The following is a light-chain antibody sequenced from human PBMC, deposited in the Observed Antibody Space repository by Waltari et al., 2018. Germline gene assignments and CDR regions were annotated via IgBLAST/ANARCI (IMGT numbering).Light chain of an antibody. CDR3: YSYTTSGIYV. CDR2: QVS. V-gene: IGLV2-18*02. J-gene: IGLJ1*01. CDR1: NSDVGFYNR. Sequence: QSALTQPPSVSGSPGQSVTISCAGTNSDVGFYNRVSWYQQSPGTAPKLIVYQVSKRPSGVPDRFSGSKSGSTASLTISGLQAEDEADYYCYSYTTSGIYVFGTGTKVSVL.